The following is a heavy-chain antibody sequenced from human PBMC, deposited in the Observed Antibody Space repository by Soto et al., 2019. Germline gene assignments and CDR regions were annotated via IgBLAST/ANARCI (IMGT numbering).Heavy chain of an antibody. CDR1: GGSFSGYY. Sequence: PSETLSLTCAVYGGSFSGYYWSWIRQPPGKGLERIGEINHSGSTNYNPSLKSRVTISVDTSKNQFSLKLSSVTAADTAVYYCARLNGYCVSTNCHGYYGMDVWGQGTTVTVSS. CDR3: ARLNGYCVSTNCHGYYGMDV. J-gene: IGHJ6*02. D-gene: IGHD2-2*03. CDR2: INHSGST. V-gene: IGHV4-34*01.